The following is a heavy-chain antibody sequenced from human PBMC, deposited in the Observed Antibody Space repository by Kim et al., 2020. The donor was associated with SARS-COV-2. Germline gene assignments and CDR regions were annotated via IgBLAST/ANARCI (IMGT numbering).Heavy chain of an antibody. Sequence: GGSLRLSCAASGFTFSSYAMSWVRQAPGKGLEWVSAISGSGGSTYYADSVKGRFTISRDNSKNTLYLQMNSLRAEDTAVYYCAKDLGRYSSGWYRSLALNLDYWGQGTLVTVSS. V-gene: IGHV3-23*01. D-gene: IGHD6-19*01. J-gene: IGHJ4*02. CDR3: AKDLGRYSSGWYRSLALNLDY. CDR2: ISGSGGST. CDR1: GFTFSSYA.